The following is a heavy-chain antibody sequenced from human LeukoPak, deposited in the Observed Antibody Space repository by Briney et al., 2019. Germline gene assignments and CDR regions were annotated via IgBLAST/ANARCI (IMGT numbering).Heavy chain of an antibody. CDR2: ISGSGGST. CDR3: AKAFDYYDSSGYPYNWFDP. V-gene: IGHV3-23*01. CDR1: GFTFSSYA. J-gene: IGHJ5*02. D-gene: IGHD3-22*01. Sequence: GGSLRLSCAASGFTFSSYAMSWVRQAPGKGLEWVSAISGSGGSTYYADSVKGRLTISRDNPKNTLYLQMNSLRAEDTAVYCCAKAFDYYDSSGYPYNWFDPWGQGTLVTVSS.